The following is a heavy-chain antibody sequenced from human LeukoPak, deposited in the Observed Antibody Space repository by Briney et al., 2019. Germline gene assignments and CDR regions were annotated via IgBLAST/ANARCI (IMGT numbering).Heavy chain of an antibody. Sequence: GGSLRLSCAASGFTFSSYGMHWVRQAPGKGLEWVAVIWYDGSNKYYADSVKGRFTISRDNSKNTLYLQMNSLRAEDTAVYYCARGSGPVVTYYYYYMDVWGKGTTVTVSS. CDR1: GFTFSSYG. CDR3: ARGSGPVVTYYYYYMDV. J-gene: IGHJ6*03. V-gene: IGHV3-33*01. CDR2: IWYDGSNK. D-gene: IGHD4-23*01.